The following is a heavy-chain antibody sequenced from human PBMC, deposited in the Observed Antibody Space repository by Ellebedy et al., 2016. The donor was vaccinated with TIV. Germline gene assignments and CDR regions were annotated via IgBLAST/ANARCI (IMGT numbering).Heavy chain of an antibody. CDR3: ARSVAGSPDS. Sequence: GESLKISXAASGFIFSDYYMAWIRQVPGKGLEWVSYVTSSGTYTNYADSVKGRFTISRDNAKNSLYLQMNSLGPEDTAVYFCARSVAGSPDSWGQGTLVTVSS. D-gene: IGHD6-19*01. V-gene: IGHV3-11*03. CDR1: GFIFSDYY. J-gene: IGHJ4*02. CDR2: VTSSGTYT.